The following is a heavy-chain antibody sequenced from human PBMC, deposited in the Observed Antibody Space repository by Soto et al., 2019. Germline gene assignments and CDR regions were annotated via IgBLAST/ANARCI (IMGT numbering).Heavy chain of an antibody. V-gene: IGHV4-61*08. J-gene: IGHJ5*02. CDR2: IYYSGST. CDR3: ARSPGGGTTYWFDP. CDR1: GGSISSGGYY. D-gene: IGHD1-7*01. Sequence: SETLSLTCTVSGGSISSGGYYWSWIRQHPGKGLEWIGYIYYSGSTNYNPSLKSRVTISVDTSKNQFSLKLSSVTAADTAVYYCARSPGGGTTYWFDPWGQGTLVTVSS.